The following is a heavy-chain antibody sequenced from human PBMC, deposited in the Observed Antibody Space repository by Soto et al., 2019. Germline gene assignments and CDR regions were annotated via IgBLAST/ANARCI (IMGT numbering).Heavy chain of an antibody. CDR3: ARAAAAGTPYNWFDP. Sequence: QVQLVQSGAEVKNSGASVKVSCKASGYTFTSYGFSWVRQAPGQGLEWMGWISASNGNTNYAQKLQGRVTMTTDTSTGTAYMELRSLRSDDTATYYCARAAAAGTPYNWFDPWGQGTLVTVSS. D-gene: IGHD6-13*01. CDR2: ISASNGNT. J-gene: IGHJ5*02. V-gene: IGHV1-18*01. CDR1: GYTFTSYG.